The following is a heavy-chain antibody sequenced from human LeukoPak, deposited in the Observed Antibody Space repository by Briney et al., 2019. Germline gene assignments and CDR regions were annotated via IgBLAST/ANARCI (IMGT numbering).Heavy chain of an antibody. CDR3: AREGTHAAGIFDY. CDR2: IIPIFGTA. D-gene: IGHD6-13*01. Sequence: SVKVSCKASGGTFSSYAISWVRQAPGQGLEWMGGIIPIFGTANYAQKFQGRVTITADKSTSTAYMELSSLRSEDTAVYYCAREGTHAAGIFDYWGQGTLVTVSS. CDR1: GGTFSSYA. V-gene: IGHV1-69*06. J-gene: IGHJ4*02.